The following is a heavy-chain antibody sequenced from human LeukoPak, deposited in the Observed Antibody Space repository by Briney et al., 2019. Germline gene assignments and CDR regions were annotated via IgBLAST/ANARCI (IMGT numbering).Heavy chain of an antibody. J-gene: IGHJ3*02. CDR1: GGSFSGYY. V-gene: IGHV4-31*11. CDR3: ARMGITMVRGVITTADAFDI. Sequence: PSETLSLTCAVYGGSFSGYYWSWIRQHPGRGLEWIGSNYYSGSTYYNPSLKSRVTISVDTSKNQFSLKLSSVTAADTAVYYCARMGITMVRGVITTADAFDIWGQGTMVTVSS. D-gene: IGHD3-10*01. CDR2: NYYSGST.